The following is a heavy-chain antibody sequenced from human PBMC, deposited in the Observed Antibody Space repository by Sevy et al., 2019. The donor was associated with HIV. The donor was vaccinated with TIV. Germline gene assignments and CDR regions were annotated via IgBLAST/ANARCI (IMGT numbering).Heavy chain of an antibody. CDR3: ARDSHVNYYGSRSYIYYYGMDV. J-gene: IGHJ6*02. V-gene: IGHV4-4*07. CDR1: GGSISSYY. D-gene: IGHD3-10*01. Sequence: SETLSLTCAVSGGSISSYYWSWIRQPAGKGLEWIGRIYTSGSTNYNPSLKSRVTMSVDTSKNQFSLKLSSVTAADTAVYYCARDSHVNYYGSRSYIYYYGMDVWGQGTTVTVSS. CDR2: IYTSGST.